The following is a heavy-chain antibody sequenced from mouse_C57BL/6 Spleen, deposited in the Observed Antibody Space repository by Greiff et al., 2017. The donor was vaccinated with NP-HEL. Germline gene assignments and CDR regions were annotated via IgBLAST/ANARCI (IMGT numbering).Heavy chain of an antibody. CDR1: GYTFTSYT. Sequence: VQLQQSGAELARPGASVKMSCKASGYTFTSYTMHWVKQRPGQGREWIGYINPSSGYTKYNQKFKDKATLTADKSSSTAYMQLSSLTSEDSAVYYCAREILRYFDYWGQGTTLTVSS. CDR2: INPSSGYT. D-gene: IGHD1-1*01. V-gene: IGHV1-4*01. J-gene: IGHJ2*01. CDR3: AREILRYFDY.